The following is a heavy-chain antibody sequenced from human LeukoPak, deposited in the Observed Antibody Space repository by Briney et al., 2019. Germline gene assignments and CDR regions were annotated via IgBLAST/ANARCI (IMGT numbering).Heavy chain of an antibody. CDR2: IRSKTYGRTT. Sequence: GGSLRLSCIASGFTFDDCIMSWVRQAPGKGLEWVGFIRSKTYGRTTEYAASVKGRFTISRDDSKRIAYLQMNSLKTEDTAVYYCTTKNGPRVYWGQGTLVTVSS. D-gene: IGHD2-8*01. V-gene: IGHV3-49*04. CDR3: TTKNGPRVY. CDR1: GFTFDDCI. J-gene: IGHJ4*02.